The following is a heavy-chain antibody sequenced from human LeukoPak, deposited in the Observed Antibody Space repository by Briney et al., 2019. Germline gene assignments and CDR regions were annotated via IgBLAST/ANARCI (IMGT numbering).Heavy chain of an antibody. CDR2: ISYDGSNK. J-gene: IGHJ4*02. D-gene: IGHD5-18*01. CDR1: GFTFSSYA. Sequence: GGSLRLSCAASGFTFSSYAMHWVRQAPGKGLEWVAVISYDGSNKYYADSVKGRFTISRDNSKNTLYLQMNSLRAEDTAVYYCARGGYSYGYPSFDYWGQGTLVTVSS. V-gene: IGHV3-30-3*01. CDR3: ARGGYSYGYPSFDY.